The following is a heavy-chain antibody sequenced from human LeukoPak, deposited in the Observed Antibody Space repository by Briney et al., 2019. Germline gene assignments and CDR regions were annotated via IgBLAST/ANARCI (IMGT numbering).Heavy chain of an antibody. Sequence: PSETLSLTCAVYGGSFSGYYWSWIRQPPGKGLEWIGYIYYSGSTNYNPSLKSRVTISVDTSKNQFSLKLSSVTAADTAVYYCARLVGATTDFAFDIWGQGTMVTVSS. V-gene: IGHV4-59*01. D-gene: IGHD1-26*01. CDR1: GGSFSGYY. J-gene: IGHJ3*02. CDR3: ARLVGATTDFAFDI. CDR2: IYYSGST.